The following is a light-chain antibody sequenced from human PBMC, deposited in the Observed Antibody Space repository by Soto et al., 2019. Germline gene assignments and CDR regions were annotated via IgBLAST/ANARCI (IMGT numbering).Light chain of an antibody. CDR2: GAS. CDR1: QSVSSN. J-gene: IGKJ1*01. V-gene: IGKV3-15*01. Sequence: IIVKRSPATVYVKQGGRATLSCRASQSVSSNLAWYQQKPGQAPRLLIYGASTRATGIPARFSGSGSGTEFTLTISSLQSEDFAVYYCQEYNNWPPTFGQGTIVDVK. CDR3: QEYNNWPPT.